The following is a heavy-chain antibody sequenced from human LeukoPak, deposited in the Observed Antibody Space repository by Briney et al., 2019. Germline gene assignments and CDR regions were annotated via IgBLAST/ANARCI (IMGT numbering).Heavy chain of an antibody. J-gene: IGHJ4*02. Sequence: QPGGSLRLSCAASGFTFSSYAMSWVRQAPGKGLEWVSAISGSGGSTYYADSVKGRFTISRDNAKNSLYLQMNSLRAEDTALYYCANFPEFGELGGGFDYWGQGTLVTVSS. CDR2: ISGSGGST. CDR3: ANFPEFGELGGGFDY. CDR1: GFTFSSYA. V-gene: IGHV3-23*01. D-gene: IGHD3-10*01.